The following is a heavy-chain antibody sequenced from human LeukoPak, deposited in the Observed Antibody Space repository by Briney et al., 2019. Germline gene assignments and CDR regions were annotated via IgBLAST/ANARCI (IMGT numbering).Heavy chain of an antibody. V-gene: IGHV3-49*04. J-gene: IGHJ4*02. Sequence: GGSLRLSCTTSGFTFGDYAMSWVRQAPGKGLEWVSFIRRKAHGGTTEYAASVKGRFSSSRDDSNSIAYLQMNSLKTEDTAVYFCTRVTYYYDNSGYFHFDSWGQGSMVTVSS. CDR1: GFTFGDYA. D-gene: IGHD3-22*01. CDR3: TRVTYYYDNSGYFHFDS. CDR2: IRRKAHGGTT.